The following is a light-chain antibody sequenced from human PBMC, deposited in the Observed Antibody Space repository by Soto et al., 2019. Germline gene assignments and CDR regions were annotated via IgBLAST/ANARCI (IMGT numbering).Light chain of an antibody. J-gene: IGLJ1*01. CDR1: SSDVGSYNL. V-gene: IGLV2-23*01. CDR3: CSYAGSSTYV. Sequence: QSALTQPASVSGSPGQSITISCTGTSSDVGSYNLVSWYRQHPGEAPKLMIFEDSKRPSGVSNRFSGSKSGNTASRTISGLQAEDEADYYCCSYAGSSTYVFGTGTKLTVL. CDR2: EDS.